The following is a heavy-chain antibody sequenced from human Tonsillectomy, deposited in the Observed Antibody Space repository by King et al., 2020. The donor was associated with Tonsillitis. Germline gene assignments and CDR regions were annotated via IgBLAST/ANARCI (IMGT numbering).Heavy chain of an antibody. CDR1: GFTFSDYY. V-gene: IGHV3-11*01. CDR2: IGSSETTK. Sequence: QMQLVQSGGGLVKPGGSLRLSCAASGFTFSDYYMSWVRQAPGKGLEWVSYIGSSETTKYYADSVKGRFTISRDSAKNSLYLQMISLRAEDTAVYYCARSGGDYGDLFGNAMDVWGQGTTVTVSS. J-gene: IGHJ6*02. D-gene: IGHD4-17*01. CDR3: ARSGGDYGDLFGNAMDV.